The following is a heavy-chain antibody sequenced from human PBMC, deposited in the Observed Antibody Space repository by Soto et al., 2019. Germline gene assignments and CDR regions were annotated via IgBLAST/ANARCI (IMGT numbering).Heavy chain of an antibody. CDR2: IYYSGST. CDR1: GGSISSGGYY. Sequence: QVQLQESGPGLVKPSQTLSLTCTVSGGSISSGGYYWSWIRQHPGKGLEWIGYIYYSGSTYYNPSLKSRVTISVDTSKNQFSLKLSSVTAADTAVYYCARVGFWSGYYPDKGGWFDPWGQGTLVTVSS. V-gene: IGHV4-31*03. D-gene: IGHD3-3*01. CDR3: ARVGFWSGYYPDKGGWFDP. J-gene: IGHJ5*02.